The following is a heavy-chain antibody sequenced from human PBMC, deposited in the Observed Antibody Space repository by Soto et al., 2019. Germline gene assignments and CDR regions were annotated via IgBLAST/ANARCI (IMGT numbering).Heavy chain of an antibody. V-gene: IGHV4-61*01. CDR1: GGSVSSGSYY. J-gene: IGHJ3*02. Sequence: QVQLQESGPGLVKPSETPSLTCTVSGGSVSSGSYYWSWIRQPPGKGLEWIGYIYYSGSTNYNPSLKSRVTISVDTSKNQFSLKLSSVTAADTAVYYCAGIVVVVAATNDAFDIWGQGTMVTVSS. CDR3: AGIVVVVAATNDAFDI. D-gene: IGHD2-15*01. CDR2: IYYSGST.